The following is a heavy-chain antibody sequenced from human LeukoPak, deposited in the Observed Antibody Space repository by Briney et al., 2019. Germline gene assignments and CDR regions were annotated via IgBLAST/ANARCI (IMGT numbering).Heavy chain of an antibody. CDR1: GGSISSYY. D-gene: IGHD1-26*01. Sequence: PSETLSLTCTVSGGSISSYYWSWIRQPPGKGLEWIGYIYTSGNTNYNPSLKSRVIISVDTSKNQFSLKLSSVTAADTAVYYCARLRVSGSYLYHFDYWGQGTLVTVSS. CDR2: IYTSGNT. V-gene: IGHV4-4*09. CDR3: ARLRVSGSYLYHFDY. J-gene: IGHJ4*02.